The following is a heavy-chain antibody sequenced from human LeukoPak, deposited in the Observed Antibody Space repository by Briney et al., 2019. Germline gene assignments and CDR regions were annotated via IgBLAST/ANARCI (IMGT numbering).Heavy chain of an antibody. CDR2: INGSGDAT. V-gene: IGHV3-23*01. CDR3: AKEFMTTVTEDAFDI. CDR1: GFIFSHYT. J-gene: IGHJ3*02. D-gene: IGHD4-17*01. Sequence: PGGSLRLSCAASGFIFSHYTMTWVRQAPGEGLEWVSSINGSGDATKYADSLMGRFTISRDNSKNTLYLQMNSLGAEDTAVYYCAKEFMTTVTEDAFDIWGQGTMVTVSS.